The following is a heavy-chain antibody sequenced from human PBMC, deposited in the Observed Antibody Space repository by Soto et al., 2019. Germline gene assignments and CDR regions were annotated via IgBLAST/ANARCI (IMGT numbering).Heavy chain of an antibody. CDR1: GFTFSSYD. CDR2: ISYDGSNK. V-gene: IGHV3-30*18. D-gene: IGHD1-26*01. Sequence: QVQLVESGGGVVQPGRSLRLSCAASGFTFSSYDMHWVRQAPGEGLEWEAFISYDGSNKYYADSVKGRFTISRDISKNMLYLQMNSLRAEDTAVSYCAKELGDPQSTYHYGMDVWGQGTTVTVSS. J-gene: IGHJ6*02. CDR3: AKELGDPQSTYHYGMDV.